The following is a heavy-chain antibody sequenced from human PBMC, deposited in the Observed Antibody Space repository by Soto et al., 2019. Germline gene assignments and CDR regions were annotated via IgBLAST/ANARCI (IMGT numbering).Heavy chain of an antibody. CDR2: IYYSGST. D-gene: IGHD3-10*01. V-gene: IGHV4-39*01. J-gene: IGHJ4*02. CDR3: ATLWFGEGNY. Sequence: QLQLQESGPGLVKPSETLSLTCTVSGGSISSSSYYWGWIRQPPGKGLEWIGSIYYSGSTYYNPSIKSRFTISVYTSKNQFSLKLSSVTAADTAVYYCATLWFGEGNYWGQGTLVTVSS. CDR1: GGSISSSSYY.